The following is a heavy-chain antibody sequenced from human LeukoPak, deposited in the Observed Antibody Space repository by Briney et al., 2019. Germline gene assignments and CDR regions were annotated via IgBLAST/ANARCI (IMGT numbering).Heavy chain of an antibody. CDR3: ARGFDAHNAFDI. CDR1: GGSISSGSYY. CDR2: IYTSGST. Sequence: SQTLSLTCTVSGGSISSGSYYWSWIRQPAGKGLEWIGRIYTSGSTSYNPSLKSRITISVDASKNQFSLKLTSVTAADTAVYYCARGFDAHNAFDIWGQGTMVTVSS. V-gene: IGHV4-61*02. J-gene: IGHJ3*02. D-gene: IGHD3-9*01.